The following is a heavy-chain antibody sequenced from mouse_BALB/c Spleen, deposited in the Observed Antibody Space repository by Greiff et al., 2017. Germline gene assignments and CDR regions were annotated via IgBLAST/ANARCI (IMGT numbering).Heavy chain of an antibody. Sequence: VQLVESGPELVKPGASVKVSCKATGYTFSSYWIEWVKQRPGHGLEWIGEILPGSGSTNYNEKFKGKATFTADTSSNTAYMQLSSLTSEDSAVYYCARGGAARARFAYWGQGTLVTVSA. J-gene: IGHJ3*01. V-gene: IGHV1-9*01. CDR1: GYTFSSYW. CDR2: ILPGSGST. D-gene: IGHD3-1*01. CDR3: ARGGAARARFAY.